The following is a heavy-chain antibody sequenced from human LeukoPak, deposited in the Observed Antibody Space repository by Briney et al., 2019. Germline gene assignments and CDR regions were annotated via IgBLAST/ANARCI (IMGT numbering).Heavy chain of an antibody. CDR1: GFTFSSYA. Sequence: GGSLRLSCAASGFTFSSYAMSWVRQAPGKGLEWVSAISGSGGSTYYADSVKGRFTISRDNAKNSLYLQMNSLRAEDMALYYCARSGAHYDYVWGSYRFNYFDYWGQGTLVTVSS. V-gene: IGHV3-23*01. D-gene: IGHD3-16*02. CDR3: ARSGAHYDYVWGSYRFNYFDY. CDR2: ISGSGGST. J-gene: IGHJ4*02.